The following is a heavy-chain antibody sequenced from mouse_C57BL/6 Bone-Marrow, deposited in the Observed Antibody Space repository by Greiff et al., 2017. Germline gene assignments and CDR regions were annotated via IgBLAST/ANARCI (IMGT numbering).Heavy chain of an antibody. CDR2: IDPENGDT. J-gene: IGHJ3*01. CDR1: GFNIKDDY. D-gene: IGHD2-3*01. Sequence: EVHLVESGAELVRPGASVKLSCTASGFNIKDDYMHWVKQRPEQGLEWIGWIDPENGDTEYASKFQGKATITADTSSNTAYLQLSSLTSEDTAVYYCTTYDGYPPFAYWGQGTLVTVSA. V-gene: IGHV14-4*01. CDR3: TTYDGYPPFAY.